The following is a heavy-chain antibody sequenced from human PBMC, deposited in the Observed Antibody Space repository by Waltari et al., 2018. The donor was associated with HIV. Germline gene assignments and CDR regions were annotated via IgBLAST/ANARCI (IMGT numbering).Heavy chain of an antibody. Sequence: QVQLQESGPGLVKPSGTLSLTCGVSGASIISPYWWSWVRQPPGKGLEWIGEIHESGSTNSNASLRSRVTISLDKSRNQFSLDVTSVTPADTAVYYCARLASTGYYNGGYFDLWGRGTLVTVSS. CDR2: IHESGST. CDR1: GASIISPYW. J-gene: IGHJ2*01. D-gene: IGHD3-22*01. V-gene: IGHV4-4*02. CDR3: ARLASTGYYNGGYFDL.